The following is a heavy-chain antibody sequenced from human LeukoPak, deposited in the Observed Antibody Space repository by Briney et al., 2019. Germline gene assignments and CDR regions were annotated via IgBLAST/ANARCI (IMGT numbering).Heavy chain of an antibody. J-gene: IGHJ4*02. V-gene: IGHV4-39*07. Sequence: PSETLSLTCTVSGGSISSSSYYWGWIRQPPGKGLEWIGSIYYSGSTYYNPSLKSRVTISVDTSKSQFSLKLSSVTAADTAVYYCAREVGYCSGGSCYSYFDYWGQGTLVTVSS. CDR1: GGSISSSSYY. CDR3: AREVGYCSGGSCYSYFDY. D-gene: IGHD2-15*01. CDR2: IYYSGST.